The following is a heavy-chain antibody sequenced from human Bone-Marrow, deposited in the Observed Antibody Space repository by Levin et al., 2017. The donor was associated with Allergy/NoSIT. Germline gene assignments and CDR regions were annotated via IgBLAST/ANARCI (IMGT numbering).Heavy chain of an antibody. Sequence: GESLKISCKGSGYSFISYWIGWGRQMPGKGLEWGGIIYPDDSNIRYSPSFQGQVTISADKSINTAYLQWSSLKASDTAMYYCARHGGGGYFDTSGYYYDYWGQGTLVTVSS. CDR2: IYPDDSNI. D-gene: IGHD3-22*01. V-gene: IGHV5-51*01. CDR3: ARHGGGGYFDTSGYYYDY. CDR1: GYSFISYW. J-gene: IGHJ4*02.